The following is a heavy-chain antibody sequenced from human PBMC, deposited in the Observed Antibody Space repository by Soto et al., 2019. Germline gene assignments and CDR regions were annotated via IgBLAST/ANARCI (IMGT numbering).Heavy chain of an antibody. Sequence: SETLSLTCVVSNFAIISGYYLVLIRHSPGNGLEWIASIYRSGTTSYNPSLKSRVTISVDPSKNQFSLMLTAVTAADTAVYYCARTHSGSYYSVFNYWGRGSLVTVSS. D-gene: IGHD1-26*01. J-gene: IGHJ4*02. CDR2: IYRSGTT. CDR3: ARTHSGSYYSVFNY. V-gene: IGHV4-38-2*01. CDR1: NFAIISGYY.